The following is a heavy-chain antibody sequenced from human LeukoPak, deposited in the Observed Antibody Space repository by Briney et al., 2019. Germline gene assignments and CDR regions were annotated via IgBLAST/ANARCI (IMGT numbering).Heavy chain of an antibody. V-gene: IGHV3-30*02. D-gene: IGHD5-12*01. CDR2: IRYDGSNQ. CDR1: GFTFTSYG. J-gene: IGHJ4*02. Sequence: GGSLRLSCAASGFTFTSYGMHWVRQAPGKGLEWVSFIRYDGSNQHYADSVKGRFTISRDNSKSTLNLQMNSLRAEDTALYYCAKDKSGYDFEGFDYWGQGTLVTVSS. CDR3: AKDKSGYDFEGFDY.